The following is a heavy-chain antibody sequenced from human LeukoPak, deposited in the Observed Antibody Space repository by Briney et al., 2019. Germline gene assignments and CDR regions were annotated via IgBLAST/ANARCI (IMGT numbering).Heavy chain of an antibody. CDR2: IRYDGSNK. D-gene: IGHD2-21*01. Sequence: GGSLRLSCAASGFTFSSYGMHWVRQAPGKGLEWVAFIRYDGSNKYYADSVKGRFTISRDNSKNTLYLQMNSLRAEDAAVYFSAKAPVTSCRGAYCYPFDSWGQGTLVTVSS. V-gene: IGHV3-30*02. CDR3: AKAPVTSCRGAYCYPFDS. J-gene: IGHJ4*02. CDR1: GFTFSSYG.